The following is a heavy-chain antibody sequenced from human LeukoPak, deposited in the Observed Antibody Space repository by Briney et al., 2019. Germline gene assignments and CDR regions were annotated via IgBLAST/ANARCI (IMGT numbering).Heavy chain of an antibody. CDR1: GGSISSSSYY. V-gene: IGHV4-39*07. J-gene: IGHJ4*02. D-gene: IGHD1-26*01. CDR2: IYYSGST. Sequence: SETLSLTCTVSGGSISSSSYYWGWIRQPPGKGLEWIGSIYYSGSTYYNPSLKSRVTISVDTSKSQFSLKVSSVTAADTAVYYCARDPYSGSYYKNLWAYFDYWGQGTLVTVSS. CDR3: ARDPYSGSYYKNLWAYFDY.